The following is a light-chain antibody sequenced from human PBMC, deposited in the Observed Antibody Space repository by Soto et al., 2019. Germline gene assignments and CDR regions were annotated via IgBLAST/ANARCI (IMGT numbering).Light chain of an antibody. CDR1: QSISSSY. CDR2: GAS. CDR3: QQYGSSGT. J-gene: IGKJ1*01. Sequence: EVGLSQSPGTLSLSPGKRATLSCRASQSISSSYLAWYQQRPGQAPRLLIYGASSRATGIPDRFSGSGSGTEFTLTISRLEPEDFAVYYCQQYGSSGTFGQGTKVDNK. V-gene: IGKV3-20*01.